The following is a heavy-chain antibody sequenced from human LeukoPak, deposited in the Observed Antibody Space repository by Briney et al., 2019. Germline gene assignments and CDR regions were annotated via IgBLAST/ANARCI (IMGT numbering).Heavy chain of an antibody. J-gene: IGHJ4*02. V-gene: IGHV3-23*01. D-gene: IGHD2-2*01. CDR2: ISGSGDNT. CDR3: AKGAIVVVPAAMGILYFDY. CDR1: GFTFSGFA. Sequence: GGSLRLSCAASGFTFSGFAMSWVRRTPGKGLEWVSGISGSGDNTLYADSVKGRFTISRDNSKNTLYLQMNSLRAEDTAVYYCAKGAIVVVPAAMGILYFDYWGQGTLVTVSS.